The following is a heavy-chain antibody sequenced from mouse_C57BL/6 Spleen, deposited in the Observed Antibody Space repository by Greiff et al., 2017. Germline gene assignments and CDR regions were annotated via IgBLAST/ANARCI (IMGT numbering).Heavy chain of an antibody. CDR3: ARVGEGYFDY. CDR1: GFTFSDYG. Sequence: EVQRVESGGGLVQPGGSLKLSCAASGFTFSDYGMAWVRQAPRKGPEWVAFISNLAYSIYYADTVTGRFTISRENAKNTLYLEMSSLRSEDTAMYYCARVGEGYFDYWGQGTTLTVSS. V-gene: IGHV5-15*01. D-gene: IGHD2-13*01. J-gene: IGHJ2*01. CDR2: ISNLAYSI.